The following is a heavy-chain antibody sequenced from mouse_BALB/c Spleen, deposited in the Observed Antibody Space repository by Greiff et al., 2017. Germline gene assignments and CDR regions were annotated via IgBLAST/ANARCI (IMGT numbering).Heavy chain of an antibody. CDR1: GYAFTNYL. Sequence: VKLQESGAELVRPGTSVKVSCKASGYAFTNYLIEWVKQRPGQGLEWIGVINPGSGGTNYNEKFKGKATLTADKSSSTAYMQLSSLTSDDSAVYFCARDYGSSFDYWGQGTTLTVSS. CDR3: ARDYGSSFDY. CDR2: INPGSGGT. D-gene: IGHD1-1*01. J-gene: IGHJ2*01. V-gene: IGHV1-54*03.